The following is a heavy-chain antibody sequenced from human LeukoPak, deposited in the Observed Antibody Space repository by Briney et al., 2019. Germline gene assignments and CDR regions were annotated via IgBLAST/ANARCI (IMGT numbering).Heavy chain of an antibody. CDR1: GFTFSSYA. V-gene: IGHV3-23*01. J-gene: IGHJ4*02. D-gene: IGHD3-22*01. CDR2: IRGSGGST. Sequence: PGGSLRLSCAVSGFTFSSYAMSWVRQAPGKGLEWVSAIRGSGGSTYYADSVKGRFTISRDKSKNTLYLQMNSLRAEDSAVYYCARLPAFYYDSSGYHYDYRGQGTLVTVSS. CDR3: ARLPAFYYDSSGYHYDY.